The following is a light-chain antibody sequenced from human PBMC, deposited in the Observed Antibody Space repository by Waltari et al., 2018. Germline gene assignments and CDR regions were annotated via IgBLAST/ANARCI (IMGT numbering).Light chain of an antibody. J-gene: IGLJ2*01. Sequence: QSVLTQPPSASGTPGQRVTLSCSGSSSNLGSNTVNWYQQLPGTAPKLLIYSNNQRPSGVPDRFSGSKSGTSASLAISGLQSEDEADYYCAAWDASLNGPVFAGGTKLTVL. V-gene: IGLV1-44*01. CDR3: AAWDASLNGPV. CDR1: SSNLGSNT. CDR2: SNN.